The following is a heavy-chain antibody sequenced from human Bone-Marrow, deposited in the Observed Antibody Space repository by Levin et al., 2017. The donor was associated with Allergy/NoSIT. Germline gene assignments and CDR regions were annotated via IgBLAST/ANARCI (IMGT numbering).Heavy chain of an antibody. Sequence: SCSVSGGSISSGRYYFTWVRQSAGKGLEWIGRIYTTGSTNYNPSLESRVTISRDTFKKEVYLTLSSVTAADTAVYYCARDRLASLYYYSMDVGGRGTTVIVSS. V-gene: IGHV4-61*02. CDR1: GGSISSGRYY. J-gene: IGHJ6*03. CDR3: ARDRLASLYYYSMDV. CDR2: IYTTGST.